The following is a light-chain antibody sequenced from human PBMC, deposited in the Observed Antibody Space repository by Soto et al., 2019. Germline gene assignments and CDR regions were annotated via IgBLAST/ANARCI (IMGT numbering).Light chain of an antibody. Sequence: QSALTQPASVSGSPGQSITISCTGTSSDVGGYEYVSWYQHHPGKAPKLMIFEVSNRPSGVSNRFSGSKSGNTASLTISGLQAEDEADYYCSSVTSSSTRGVFGTGTKVTVL. CDR3: SSVTSSSTRGV. V-gene: IGLV2-14*01. CDR2: EVS. J-gene: IGLJ1*01. CDR1: SSDVGGYEY.